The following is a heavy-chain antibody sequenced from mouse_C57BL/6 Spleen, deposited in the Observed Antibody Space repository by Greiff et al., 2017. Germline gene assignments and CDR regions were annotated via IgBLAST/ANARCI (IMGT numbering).Heavy chain of an antibody. V-gene: IGHV1-64*01. CDR3: ARRGGSSPYWYFDV. CDR1: GYTFTSYW. J-gene: IGHJ1*03. D-gene: IGHD1-1*01. CDR2: IHPNSGST. Sequence: QVQLKQPGAELVKPGASVKLSCKASGYTFTSYWMHWVKQRPGQGLEWIGMIHPNSGSTNYNEKFKSKATLTVDKSSSTAYMQLSSLTSEDSAVYYCARRGGSSPYWYFDVWGTGTTVTVSS.